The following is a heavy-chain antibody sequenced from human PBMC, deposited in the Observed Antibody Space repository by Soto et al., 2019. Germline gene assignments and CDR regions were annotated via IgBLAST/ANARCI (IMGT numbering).Heavy chain of an antibody. CDR1: GGTFSNYP. CDR2: IIPIFGTV. J-gene: IGHJ2*01. D-gene: IGHD2-21*01. Sequence: QVQLVQSGAEVKKPGSSVKVSCKASGGTFSNYPISWVRQAPGQGLEWMGGIIPIFGTVNYAQKFQGRGTITADESTSIAYMELSTLRSEATAVYYCARENNRVIHLWDLDLWGRGTLVTVSS. CDR3: ARENNRVIHLWDLDL. V-gene: IGHV1-69*12.